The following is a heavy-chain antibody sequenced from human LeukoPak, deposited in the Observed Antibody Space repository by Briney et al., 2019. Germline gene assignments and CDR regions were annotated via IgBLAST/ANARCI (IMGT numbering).Heavy chain of an antibody. CDR1: GGTFSSYA. CDR2: IIPIFGTA. CDR3: ARAQVYSSSQTGRLWGFDP. D-gene: IGHD6-13*01. Sequence: SVKVSCKASGGTFSSYAISWVRQAPGQGLEWMGGIIPIFGTANYAQKFQGRVTITADESTSTAYMELSNLRSEDTAVYYCARAQVYSSSQTGRLWGFDPWGQGTLVTVSS. J-gene: IGHJ5*02. V-gene: IGHV1-69*13.